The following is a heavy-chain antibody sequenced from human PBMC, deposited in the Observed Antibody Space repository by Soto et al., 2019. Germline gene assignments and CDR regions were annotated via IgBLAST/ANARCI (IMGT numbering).Heavy chain of an antibody. CDR3: AREAVRVEKIVVVTATHFDY. CDR1: GYSISSGYY. D-gene: IGHD2-21*02. V-gene: IGHV4-38-2*01. Sequence: SETLSLTCAVSGYSISSGYYWGWIRQPPGKGLEWIGSIYHTGSTYSNPSLKSRVTISVDTSKNQFSLKLNSVTAADTAVYYCAREAVRVEKIVVVTATHFDYWGQGTLVTVYS. J-gene: IGHJ4*02. CDR2: IYHTGST.